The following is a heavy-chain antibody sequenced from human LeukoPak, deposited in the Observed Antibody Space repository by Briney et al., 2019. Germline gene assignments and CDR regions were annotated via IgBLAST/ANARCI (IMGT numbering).Heavy chain of an antibody. Sequence: PGGSLRLSCAASGFTFTRHWMGWVRQAPGKGLEWVASVKKDGNQYSVDSVKGRFIISRDNARNSLPLQMSSLRVEDTAIYFCVRGPDYGDGLDYFDYWGQGTLVTVSS. CDR3: VRGPDYGDGLDYFDY. V-gene: IGHV3-7*01. D-gene: IGHD4-17*01. CDR2: VKKDGNQ. J-gene: IGHJ4*02. CDR1: GFTFTRHW.